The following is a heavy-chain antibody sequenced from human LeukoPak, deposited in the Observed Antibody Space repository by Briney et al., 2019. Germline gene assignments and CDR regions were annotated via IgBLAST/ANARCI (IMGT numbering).Heavy chain of an antibody. J-gene: IGHJ4*02. CDR1: GFIFSSYW. CDR2: IKEDGSEN. V-gene: IGHV3-7*01. Sequence: GGSLRLSCAASGFIFSSYWMAWVRQAPRKGLEWVANIKEDGSENNYVDSVKGRFTISRDNAKNSLYLQMNSLRAEDTAVYYCARDAGYGYDRFDYWGQGTQVTVSS. CDR3: ARDAGYGYDRFDY. D-gene: IGHD5-18*01.